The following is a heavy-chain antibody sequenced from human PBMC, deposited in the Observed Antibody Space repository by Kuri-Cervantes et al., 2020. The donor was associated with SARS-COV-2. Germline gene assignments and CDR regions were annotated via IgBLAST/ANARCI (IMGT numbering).Heavy chain of an antibody. Sequence: GESLKISCAASGFTFSSYWLSWVRQVPGKGLVWVSRINDDGSITNHADSVKGRFTISRDNAKNSLYLQMNSLRAEDTAVYYCVREEGYSNKGGYYYYYYYMDVWGKGTTVTVSS. V-gene: IGHV3-74*01. J-gene: IGHJ6*03. CDR3: VREEGYSNKGGYYYYYYYMDV. CDR2: INDDGSIT. D-gene: IGHD4-11*01. CDR1: GFTFSSYW.